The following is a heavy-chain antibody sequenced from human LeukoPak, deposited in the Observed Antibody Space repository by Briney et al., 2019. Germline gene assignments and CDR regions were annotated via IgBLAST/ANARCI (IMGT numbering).Heavy chain of an antibody. CDR1: GFTFSSYA. Sequence: GGSLRLSCAASGFTFSSYAMSWVRQAPGKGLEWVSAISGSGGSTYYADSVKGRFTISRDNSKNTLELQMNSLRAEDKAVYYCAKEYYDILTGYPFDYWGQGTLVTVSS. V-gene: IGHV3-23*01. D-gene: IGHD3-9*01. CDR2: ISGSGGST. CDR3: AKEYYDILTGYPFDY. J-gene: IGHJ4*02.